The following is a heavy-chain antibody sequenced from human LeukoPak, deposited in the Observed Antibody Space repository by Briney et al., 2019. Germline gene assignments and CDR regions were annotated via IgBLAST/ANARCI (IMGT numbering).Heavy chain of an antibody. J-gene: IGHJ6*02. V-gene: IGHV4-31*11. CDR1: GGSFSGYY. D-gene: IGHD2-15*01. Sequence: SETLSLTCAVYGGSFSGYYWSWIRQHPGKGLEWIGYIYYSGSTYYNPSLKSRVTISVDTSKNQFSLKLSSVTAADTAVYYCARGLPAIIVDYYYYYGMDVWGQGTTVTVSS. CDR3: ARGLPAIIVDYYYYYGMDV. CDR2: IYYSGST.